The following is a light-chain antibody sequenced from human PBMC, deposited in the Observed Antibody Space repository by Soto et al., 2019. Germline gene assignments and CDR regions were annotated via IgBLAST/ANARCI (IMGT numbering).Light chain of an antibody. CDR2: DVI. CDR3: TSYTSSNNVI. J-gene: IGLJ2*01. Sequence: QSVLTQPASVSGSPGQSITISCTGTSSDIGGYNYVSWYQQHPGKAPKLMIYDVINRPSGVSNRFSAAKSGNTASLTIAGLQAEDEADYYCTSYTSSNNVIFGGGTKLTVL. V-gene: IGLV2-14*01. CDR1: SSDIGGYNY.